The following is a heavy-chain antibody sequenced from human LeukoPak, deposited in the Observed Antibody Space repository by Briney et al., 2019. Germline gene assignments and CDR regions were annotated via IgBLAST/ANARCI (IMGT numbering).Heavy chain of an antibody. D-gene: IGHD3-9*01. J-gene: IGHJ4*02. CDR2: IRYDGSNK. CDR3: ARGRYYHILTGYYNRDGLAY. V-gene: IGHV3-30*02. CDR1: EFSVGSNY. Sequence: GGSLRLSCAASEFSVGSNYMTWVRQAPGKGLEWLSFIRYDGSNKYCADSVKGRFTISRDNSKNTLYLQMHSLRAEDTAVYYCARGRYYHILTGYYNRDGLAYWGQGTLVTVSS.